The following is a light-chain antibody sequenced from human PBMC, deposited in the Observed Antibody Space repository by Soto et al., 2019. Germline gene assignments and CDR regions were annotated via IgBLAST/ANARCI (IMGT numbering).Light chain of an antibody. CDR1: QTLSSRH. Sequence: VLTQSPGTLSLSPGERATLSCRASQTLSSRHLAWYQQKPGQAPRLLIYGSSSRATDIPDRFSGSGSGTDFTLTISTLEPEDFVIYYCQQYGYSRTFGQGTKVDIK. V-gene: IGKV3-20*01. CDR3: QQYGYSRT. J-gene: IGKJ1*01. CDR2: GSS.